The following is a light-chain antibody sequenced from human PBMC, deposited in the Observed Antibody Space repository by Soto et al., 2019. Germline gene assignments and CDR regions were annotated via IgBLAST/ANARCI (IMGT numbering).Light chain of an antibody. V-gene: IGKV3-20*01. J-gene: IGKJ2*01. CDR2: GAS. CDR3: QQSGSSPGT. Sequence: EIVLTQSPGTLSLSPGERATLSCRASQSISSYLAWYQQKPGQAPRLLIYGASSRATGIPDRFSGSGSGTVFSLAITRRERADCAVDYCQQSGSSPGTFGQGTELEIK. CDR1: QSISSY.